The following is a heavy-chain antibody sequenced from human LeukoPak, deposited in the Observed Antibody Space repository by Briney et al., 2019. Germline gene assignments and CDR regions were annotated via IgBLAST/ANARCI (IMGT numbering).Heavy chain of an antibody. J-gene: IGHJ5*02. D-gene: IGHD1-14*01. CDR3: ARGPRNDP. CDR2: VHPDTGYA. V-gene: IGHV1-8*01. CDR1: GYPFTTYE. Sequence: GASVKVSCKTSGYPFTTYEINWVRQAAGQGLEWMGWVHPDTGYAVYAQKFQGRVTMTSDTSISTAYMELSSLRSDDTAVYFCARGPRNDPWGQGTLVTVSS.